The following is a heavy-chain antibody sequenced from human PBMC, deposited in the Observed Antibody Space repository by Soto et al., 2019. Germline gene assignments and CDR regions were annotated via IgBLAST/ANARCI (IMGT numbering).Heavy chain of an antibody. J-gene: IGHJ6*02. CDR1: GGTFSSYA. CDR3: ARGDFSSSSYPYYYCGMDV. CDR2: IIPIFGTA. V-gene: IGHV1-69*13. Sequence: SVKVSCKASGGTFSSYAISWVRQAPGQGLEWMGGIIPIFGTANYAQKFQGRVTITADESTSTAYMELSSLRSEDTAVYYCARGDFSSSSYPYYYCGMDVWGQGTTVTVS. D-gene: IGHD6-13*01.